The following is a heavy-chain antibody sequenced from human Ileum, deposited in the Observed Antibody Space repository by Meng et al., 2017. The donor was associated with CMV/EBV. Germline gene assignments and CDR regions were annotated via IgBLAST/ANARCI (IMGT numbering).Heavy chain of an antibody. V-gene: IGHV3-23*01. CDR1: GFTFSGYG. CDR3: ARALGLGAVMPNYDAFDL. J-gene: IGHJ3*01. Sequence: GESLKISCSASGFTFSGYGMSWVRQAPGKGLEWVSAIRDSGANTYYAGSVTGRFTISRDNSHNTLYLQMHSLRAEDTAVYYCARALGLGAVMPNYDAFDLWGQGTVVTGSS. CDR2: IRDSGANT. D-gene: IGHD6-19*01.